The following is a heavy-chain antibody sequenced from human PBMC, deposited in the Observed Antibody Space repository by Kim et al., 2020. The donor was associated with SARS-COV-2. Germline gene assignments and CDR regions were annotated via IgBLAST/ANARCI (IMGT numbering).Heavy chain of an antibody. J-gene: IGHJ4*02. CDR3: ARLEYYYDSSAYYSGFDY. CDR2: IYYSGST. CDR1: GGSISSSSHY. D-gene: IGHD3-22*01. Sequence: SETLSLTCTVSGGSISSSSHYWGWIRQPPGKGLEWIGSIYYSGSTYYNPSLKSRVTISGDTSKNQFSLKLSSVTAADTAVYYCARLEYYYDSSAYYSGFDYRGQGTLVIVSS. V-gene: IGHV4-39*01.